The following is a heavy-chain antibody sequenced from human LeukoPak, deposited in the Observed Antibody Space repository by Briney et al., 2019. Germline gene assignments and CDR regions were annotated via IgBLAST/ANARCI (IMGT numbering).Heavy chain of an antibody. CDR1: GGTFSSHA. CDR3: ARGRTTGEFDY. Sequence: SVKVFCKASGGTFSSHAISWVRQAPGQGLEWMGGINPIFHTPTYAKKFQGRLTITKDESMSTASMDLSSLISDDTAVYYCARGRTTGEFDYWGQGTLVTVSS. D-gene: IGHD4-11*01. CDR2: INPIFHTP. V-gene: IGHV1-69*05. J-gene: IGHJ4*02.